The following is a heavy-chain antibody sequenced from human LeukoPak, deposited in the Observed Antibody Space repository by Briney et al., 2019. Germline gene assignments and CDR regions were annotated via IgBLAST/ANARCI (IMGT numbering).Heavy chain of an antibody. J-gene: IGHJ4*02. CDR2: ISYDGSSK. D-gene: IGHD6-19*01. CDR1: GFTFSSYA. V-gene: IGHV3-30*04. CDR3: AKVRERQWLYYFDY. Sequence: GGSLRLSCAASGFTFSSYAMHWVRQASGKGLEWVAVISYDGSSKNYADSVKGRFTISRDSSKNTLYLQMNSLRAEDTAVYYCAKVRERQWLYYFDYWGQGTLVTVSS.